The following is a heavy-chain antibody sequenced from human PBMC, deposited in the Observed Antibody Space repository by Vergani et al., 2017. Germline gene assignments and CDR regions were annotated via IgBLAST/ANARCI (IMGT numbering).Heavy chain of an antibody. J-gene: IGHJ6*02. CDR3: ARFYYYDSSGYRYYGMDV. CDR1: GFTFSSYS. CDR2: INSDGSST. V-gene: IGHV3-74*02. Sequence: VQLVESGGGLVKPGGSLRLSCAASGFTFSSYSMNWVRQAPGKGLEWVSRINSDGSSTSYADSVKGRFTISRDNAKNTLYLQMNSLRAEYTAVYYCARFYYYDSSGYRYYGMDVWGQGTTVTVSS. D-gene: IGHD3-22*01.